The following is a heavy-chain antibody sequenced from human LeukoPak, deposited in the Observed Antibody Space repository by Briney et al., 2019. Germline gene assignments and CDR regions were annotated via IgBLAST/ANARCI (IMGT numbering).Heavy chain of an antibody. D-gene: IGHD3-10*01. Sequence: PGGSLRLSCAASGLTFTNYWMHWVRHAPGKGLVWVSRINSDGSSTSYADSVKGRFTISRDNAKNSLHLQMNSLRAEDTAVYYCARDRGGSASHAFDAFDIWGQGTLVTVSS. V-gene: IGHV3-74*01. CDR2: INSDGSST. J-gene: IGHJ3*02. CDR3: ARDRGGSASHAFDAFDI. CDR1: GLTFTNYW.